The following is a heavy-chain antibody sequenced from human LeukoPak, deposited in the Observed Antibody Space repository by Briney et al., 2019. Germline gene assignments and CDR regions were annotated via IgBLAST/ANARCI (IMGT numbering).Heavy chain of an antibody. CDR1: GGSISSYY. V-gene: IGHV4-59*01. D-gene: IGHD3-22*01. CDR3: ARGVVYYYDSSGYSYYFDY. J-gene: IGHJ4*02. CDR2: IYYSGST. Sequence: SETLSLTCTVSGGSISSYYWSWIRQPPGKGLEWIVYIYYSGSTNYNPSLKSRVTISVDTSKNQFSLKLSSVTAADTAVYYCARGVVYYYDSSGYSYYFDYWGQGTLVTVSS.